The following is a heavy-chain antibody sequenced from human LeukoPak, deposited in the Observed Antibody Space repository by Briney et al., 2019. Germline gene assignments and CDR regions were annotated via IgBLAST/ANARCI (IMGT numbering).Heavy chain of an antibody. CDR1: GFTFSSYG. CDR3: AKGNGYRRPPDY. CDR2: IWYDGSNK. Sequence: PGGSLRLSCAASGFTFSSYGMHWVRQAPGKGLEWVAVIWYDGSNKYYADSVKGRFTISRDNSKNTLYLQMNSLRAEDTAVYYCAKGNGYRRPPDYWGQGTLVTVSS. V-gene: IGHV3-33*06. J-gene: IGHJ4*02. D-gene: IGHD5-18*01.